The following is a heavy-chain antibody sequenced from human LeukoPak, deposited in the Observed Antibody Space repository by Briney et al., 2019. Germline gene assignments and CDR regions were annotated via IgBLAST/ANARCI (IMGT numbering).Heavy chain of an antibody. CDR1: GGAISSSNW. J-gene: IGHJ6*02. Sequence: SETLSLTCAVSGGAISSSNWWGWVRQPPGKGLEWIGEIYDSGSTNYNPSLKSRVSISVDKSKNQFSLKLSSVTAADTAVYYCARVGSTSFYYYYGMDVWGQGTTVTVSS. D-gene: IGHD2-2*01. V-gene: IGHV4-4*02. CDR2: IYDSGST. CDR3: ARVGSTSFYYYYGMDV.